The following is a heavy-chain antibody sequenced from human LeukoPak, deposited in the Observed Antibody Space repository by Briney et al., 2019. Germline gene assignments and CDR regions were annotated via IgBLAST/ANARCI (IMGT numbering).Heavy chain of an antibody. D-gene: IGHD3-9*01. CDR3: ARGDRYYDILTGYSYYFDY. CDR1: GFTFSSSA. V-gene: IGHV3-21*01. J-gene: IGHJ4*02. CDR2: ISSSSSYI. Sequence: GGSLRLSCAASGFTFSSSAMSWVRQAPGKGLEWVSSISSSSSYIYYADSVKGRFTISRDNAKNSLYLQMNSLRAEDTAVYYCARGDRYYDILTGYSYYFDYWGQGTLVTVSS.